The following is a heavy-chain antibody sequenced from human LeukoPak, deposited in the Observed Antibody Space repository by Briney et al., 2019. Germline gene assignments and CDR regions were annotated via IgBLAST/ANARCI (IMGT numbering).Heavy chain of an antibody. J-gene: IGHJ3*02. V-gene: IGHV1-46*01. Sequence: ASVKVSCKASGHIFTSYYMYWVRQAPGQGLEWMGIINPSGGSIRYAQKFQGRVTMTRDTSTGTAYMELSSLRSEDTAVYYCATEKHVDIVATGEAFDIWGQGTMVTVSS. D-gene: IGHD5-12*01. CDR1: GHIFTSYY. CDR2: INPSGGSI. CDR3: ATEKHVDIVATGEAFDI.